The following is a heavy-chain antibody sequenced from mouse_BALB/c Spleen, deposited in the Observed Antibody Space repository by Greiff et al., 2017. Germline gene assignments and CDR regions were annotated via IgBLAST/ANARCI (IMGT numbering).Heavy chain of an antibody. CDR3: ASSYPYYFDY. J-gene: IGHJ2*01. D-gene: IGHD1-1*01. V-gene: IGHV1-14*01. CDR1: GYTFTSYV. CDR2: INPYNDGT. Sequence: VHVKQSGPELVKPGASVKMSCKASGYTFTSYVMHWVKQKPGQGLEWIGYINPYNDGTKYNEKFKGKATLTSDKSSSTAYMELSSLTSEDSAVYYCASSYPYYFDYWGQGTTLTVSS.